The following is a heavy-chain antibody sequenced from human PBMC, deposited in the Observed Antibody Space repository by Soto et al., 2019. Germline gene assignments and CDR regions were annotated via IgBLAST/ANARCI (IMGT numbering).Heavy chain of an antibody. Sequence: QVQLQESGPGLVKPSDTLSLTCAVSGYSISSSNWWDWIRQPPGKGLEWIGYIYYSGTTYYNPSLKSRVTMSVDTSKNQFSLKLTPVTAVDTAVYYCARREIQGPIDYWGQGTLVTVSS. D-gene: IGHD1-26*01. CDR1: GYSISSSNW. CDR3: ARREIQGPIDY. J-gene: IGHJ4*02. V-gene: IGHV4-28*01. CDR2: IYYSGTT.